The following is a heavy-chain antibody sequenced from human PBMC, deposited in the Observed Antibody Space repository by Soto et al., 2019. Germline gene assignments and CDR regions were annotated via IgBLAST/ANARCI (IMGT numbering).Heavy chain of an antibody. CDR1: GFTFSSYG. V-gene: IGHV3-30*03. CDR3: AANFDY. CDR2: ISYDGSNK. Sequence: PGGSLRLSCAASGFTFSSYGMHWVRQAPGKGLEWVAVISYDGSNKYYADSVKGRFTISRDNSKNTLYLQINSLRTEGTAVYYCAANFDYWGQGTLVTVSS. J-gene: IGHJ4*02.